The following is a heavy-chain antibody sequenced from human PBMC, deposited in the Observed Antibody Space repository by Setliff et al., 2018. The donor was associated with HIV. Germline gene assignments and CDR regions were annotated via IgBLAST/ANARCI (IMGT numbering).Heavy chain of an antibody. CDR2: IYYTGST. J-gene: IGHJ5*02. Sequence: SETLSLTCTVSGGSISDSNHYWGWIRQPPGKGLEWIASIYYTGSTYYNPSLKSRVTISIDTSKNQFSLKLSSVTAADTAMYYCARDVDKLMASSWFDPWGQGTLVTVSS. CDR1: GGSISDSNHY. V-gene: IGHV4-39*02. CDR3: ARDVDKLMASSWFDP. D-gene: IGHD5-12*01.